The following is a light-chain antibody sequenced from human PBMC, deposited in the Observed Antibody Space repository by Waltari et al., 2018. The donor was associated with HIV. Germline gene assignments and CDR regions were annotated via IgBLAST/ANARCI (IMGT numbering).Light chain of an antibody. J-gene: IGKJ1*01. CDR3: QQYNSWPPAWT. CDR1: HSVSSN. V-gene: IGKV3-15*01. Sequence: EVVMTQSPATLSVSPGDRATLSCRASHSVSSNLAWYQQKPGQAPRLLIFGASTRATGIPARFNGSGTGTEFTLTISFLQSEDFAVYYCQQYNSWPPAWTFGQGTNVEIK. CDR2: GAS.